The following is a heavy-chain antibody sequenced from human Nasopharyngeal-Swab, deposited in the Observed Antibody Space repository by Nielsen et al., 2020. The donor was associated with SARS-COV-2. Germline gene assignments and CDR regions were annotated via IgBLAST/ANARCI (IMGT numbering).Heavy chain of an antibody. D-gene: IGHD3-3*01. V-gene: IGHV1-18*01. J-gene: IGHJ6*02. CDR3: ARASHRVGSYYDFWSGYYRDYYYYGMDV. Sequence: ASVKVSCKASGYTFTSYGISWVRQAPGQGPEWMGWISAYNGNTNYAQKLQGRVTMTTDTSTSTAYMELRSLRSDDTAVYYCARASHRVGSYYDFWSGYYRDYYYYGMDVWGQGTTVTVSS. CDR1: GYTFTSYG. CDR2: ISAYNGNT.